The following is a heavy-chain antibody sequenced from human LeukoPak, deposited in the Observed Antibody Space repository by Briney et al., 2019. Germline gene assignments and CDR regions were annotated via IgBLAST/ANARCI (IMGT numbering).Heavy chain of an antibody. D-gene: IGHD2-2*01. CDR2: ISWNSGSI. CDR3: AKGYQLLSTPTFDY. Sequence: GRSLRLSCAASGFTFDDYAMYWVRQAPGKGLEWVSGISWNSGSIGYADSVKGRFTIPRDNAKNSLYLQMNSLRAEDMALYYCAKGYQLLSTPTFDYWGQGTLVTVSS. J-gene: IGHJ4*02. V-gene: IGHV3-9*03. CDR1: GFTFDDYA.